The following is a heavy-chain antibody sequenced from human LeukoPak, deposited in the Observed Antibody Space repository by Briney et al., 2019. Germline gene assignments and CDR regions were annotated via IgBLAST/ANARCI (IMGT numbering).Heavy chain of an antibody. D-gene: IGHD3-3*01. Sequence: ASVKVSCKASGYTFTSYDINWVRQATGQGLEWMGWMNPNSGNTGYAQKFQGRVTMTRNTSISTAYTELSSLRSEDTAVYYCASSITIFGVVTTDTFDYWGQGTLVTVSS. J-gene: IGHJ4*02. CDR2: MNPNSGNT. CDR1: GYTFTSYD. V-gene: IGHV1-8*01. CDR3: ASSITIFGVVTTDTFDY.